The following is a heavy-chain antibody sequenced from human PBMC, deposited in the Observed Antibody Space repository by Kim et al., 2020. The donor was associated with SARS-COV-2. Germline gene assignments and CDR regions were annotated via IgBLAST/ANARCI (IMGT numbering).Heavy chain of an antibody. J-gene: IGHJ4*02. V-gene: IGHV1-8*01. D-gene: IGHD3-10*01. CDR1: GYTFTRYD. Sequence: ASVKVSCKASGYTFTRYDINWVRQATGQGLEWMGWMNPNSGNTGYAQKFQGRVTMTRYTSISTAYMELSSLRSEDTAVYYCATIRGGSGSYYFWTSNSRENFFDYWGQGTLVTVSS. CDR3: ATIRGGSGSYYFWTSNSRENFFDY. CDR2: MNPNSGNT.